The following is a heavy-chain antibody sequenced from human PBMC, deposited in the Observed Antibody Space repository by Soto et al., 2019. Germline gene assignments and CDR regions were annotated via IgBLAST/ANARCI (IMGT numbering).Heavy chain of an antibody. J-gene: IGHJ5*02. D-gene: IGHD1-1*01. CDR3: ARGGQNNVTTAIGP. CDR2: ISTYNGNTYT. CDR1: TETFNNYG. Sequence: QVPLVQSGAEVRKPGASVRVSCKASTETFNNYGIAWVRQAPGQGLEWMWWISTYNGNTYTYHKKRFQGQFTMTSESASTTADMELRSLTPDDTAVYYCARGGQNNVTTAIGPWGQGTLVTVSS. V-gene: IGHV1-18*04.